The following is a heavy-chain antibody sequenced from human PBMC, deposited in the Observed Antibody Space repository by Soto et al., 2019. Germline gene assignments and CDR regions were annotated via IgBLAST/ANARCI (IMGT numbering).Heavy chain of an antibody. CDR1: GFTFSSYW. CDR3: ARSLSRSGYYTGPWYYYYGMDV. V-gene: IGHV3-74*01. Sequence: PGGSLRLSCAASGFTFSSYWMHWVRQAPGKWLVWVSRINSDGSSTSYADSVKGRFTISRDNAKNTLYLQMNSLRAEDTAVYYCARSLSRSGYYTGPWYYYYGMDVWGQGXTVTVYS. J-gene: IGHJ6*02. D-gene: IGHD3-3*01. CDR2: INSDGSST.